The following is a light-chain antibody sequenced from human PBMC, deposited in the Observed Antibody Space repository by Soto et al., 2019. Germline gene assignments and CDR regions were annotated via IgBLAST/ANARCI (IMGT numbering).Light chain of an antibody. V-gene: IGKV3-11*01. CDR3: QQRSNWPPRVT. CDR1: QSVSSY. CDR2: DVS. J-gene: IGKJ5*01. Sequence: EIVLTQSPDTLSLSPGERATLSCRASQSVSSYLAWYQQKPGQAPRLLISDVSHRATGIPARFSGSGSATDFTLTISSLEPEDFAVYYCQQRSNWPPRVTFGQGTRLEIK.